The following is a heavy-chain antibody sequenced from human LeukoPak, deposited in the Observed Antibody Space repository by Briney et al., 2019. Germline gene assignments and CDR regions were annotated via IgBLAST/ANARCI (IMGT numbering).Heavy chain of an antibody. CDR1: GVSIISTNW. Sequence: PSETLSLTCGVSGVSIISTNWWSWVRQPPGKGLEWIGEISHSGSTYYNPSLKSRVTISVDTSKNQFSLKLSSVTAADTAVYYCARDIVGATTPVRYTWFDLWGQGTLVTVSS. CDR3: ARDIVGATTPVRYTWFDL. CDR2: ISHSGST. V-gene: IGHV4-4*02. J-gene: IGHJ5*02. D-gene: IGHD1-26*01.